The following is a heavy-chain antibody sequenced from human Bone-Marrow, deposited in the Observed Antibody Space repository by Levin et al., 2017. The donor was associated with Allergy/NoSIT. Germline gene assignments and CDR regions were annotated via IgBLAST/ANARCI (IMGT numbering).Heavy chain of an antibody. Sequence: SETLSLTCAVYGGSFSGYYWSWIRQPPGKGLEWIGEINHSGSTNYNPSLKSRVTISVDTSKNQFSLKLSSVTAADTAVYYCARGRGYSSGWVSKEFDPWGQGTLVTVSS. V-gene: IGHV4-34*01. CDR2: INHSGST. CDR1: GGSFSGYY. CDR3: ARGRGYSSGWVSKEFDP. J-gene: IGHJ5*02. D-gene: IGHD6-19*01.